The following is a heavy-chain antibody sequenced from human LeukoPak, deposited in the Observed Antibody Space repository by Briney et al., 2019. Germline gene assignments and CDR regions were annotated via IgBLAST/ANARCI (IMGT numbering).Heavy chain of an antibody. D-gene: IGHD5-12*01. V-gene: IGHV3-48*02. CDR2: ISNSASTV. J-gene: IGHJ4*02. CDR3: ARDPVATSRFDY. CDR1: GFPFSSYS. Sequence: GGSLRLSCAASGFPFSSYSVNWVRQAPGKGLEWVSYISNSASTVYYADSVTGRFTISRDNAKNSLYLQMNSLRDEDTAVYYCARDPVATSRFDYWGQGTLVTVSS.